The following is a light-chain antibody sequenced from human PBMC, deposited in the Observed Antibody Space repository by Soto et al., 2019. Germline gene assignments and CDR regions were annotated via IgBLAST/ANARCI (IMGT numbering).Light chain of an antibody. CDR2: VDN. Sequence: QSVLTQPPSVSGAPGQRVTIPCTGSSSNIGSYYDVHWYQQLPGTVPKLLIYVDNNRPSGVPDRFSGSKSGTSASLAITGLQAEDEADYLCQYYNSSLSHVVFGGGTQLTV. CDR1: SSNIGSYYD. V-gene: IGLV1-40*01. CDR3: QYYNSSLSHVV. J-gene: IGLJ2*01.